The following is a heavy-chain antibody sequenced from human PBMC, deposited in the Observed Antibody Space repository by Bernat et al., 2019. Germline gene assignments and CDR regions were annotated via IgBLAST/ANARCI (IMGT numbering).Heavy chain of an antibody. V-gene: IGHV3-15*01. Sequence: EVQLVESGGGLVKPGGSLRLSCAASGFTFSNAWMSWVRQAQGKGWKWVGGIKSKTDGGTTDYAAPVKGRFTISRDDSKNTLYLQMNSLKTEDTAVYYCTTAGPSSSWKRRYFDYWGQGTLVTVSS. CDR1: GFTFSNAW. CDR3: TTAGPSSSWKRRYFDY. CDR2: IKSKTDGGTT. D-gene: IGHD6-13*01. J-gene: IGHJ4*02.